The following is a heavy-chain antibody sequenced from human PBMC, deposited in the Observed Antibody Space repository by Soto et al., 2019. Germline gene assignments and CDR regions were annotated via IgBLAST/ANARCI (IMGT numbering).Heavy chain of an antibody. CDR1: GFTFSSYG. V-gene: IGHV3-30*18. CDR3: AKERTIVVVVAAPPDV. Sequence: GSLRLSCAASGFTFSSYGMHWVRQAPGKGLEWVAVISYDGSNKYYADSVKGRFTISRDNSKNTLYLQMNSLRAEDTAVYYCAKERTIVVVVAAPPDVWGQGTTVTV. J-gene: IGHJ6*02. CDR2: ISYDGSNK. D-gene: IGHD2-15*01.